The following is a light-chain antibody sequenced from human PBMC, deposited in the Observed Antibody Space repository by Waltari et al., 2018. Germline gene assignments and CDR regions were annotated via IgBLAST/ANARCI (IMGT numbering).Light chain of an antibody. CDR1: IPNIRNTS. Sequence: QSVCTQPPPVSAAPGQQVTVASAGTIPNIRNTSVSWYQHLPGPAPKLLIFDNKRRPSVIPDRFSGSRSGTSATLGITGLQTGDEADYYCGTWDSSLSVFVLGTGTKVTVL. CDR2: DNK. V-gene: IGLV1-51*01. CDR3: GTWDSSLSVFV. J-gene: IGLJ1*01.